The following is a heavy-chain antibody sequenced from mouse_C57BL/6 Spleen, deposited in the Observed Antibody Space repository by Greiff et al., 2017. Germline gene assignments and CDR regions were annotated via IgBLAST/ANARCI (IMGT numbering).Heavy chain of an antibody. J-gene: IGHJ2*01. D-gene: IGHD2-3*01. Sequence: QVQLQQSGPELVKPGASVKISCKASGYAFSSSWMNWVKQRPGTGLEWIGRIYPGDGDTNYNGKFKGKATLTADKSSSTAYMQLSSLTSEDSAVYFCVMGREYYFDYWGQGTTLTVSS. CDR1: GYAFSSSW. V-gene: IGHV1-82*01. CDR3: VMGREYYFDY. CDR2: IYPGDGDT.